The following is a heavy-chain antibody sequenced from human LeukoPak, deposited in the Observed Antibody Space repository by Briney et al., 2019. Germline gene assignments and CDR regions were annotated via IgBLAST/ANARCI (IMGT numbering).Heavy chain of an antibody. CDR3: ASNTGTVFDY. CDR2: VYYSGST. D-gene: IGHD7-27*01. Sequence: SETLSLTCTVSGDFITAYYWSWIRQPPGKGLEWIGYVYYSGSTEYNPSLRSRVTISLEMSKHQFSLILTSVAAADTAVYYCASNTGTVFDYWGQGALVTVSS. J-gene: IGHJ4*02. V-gene: IGHV4-59*01. CDR1: GDFITAYY.